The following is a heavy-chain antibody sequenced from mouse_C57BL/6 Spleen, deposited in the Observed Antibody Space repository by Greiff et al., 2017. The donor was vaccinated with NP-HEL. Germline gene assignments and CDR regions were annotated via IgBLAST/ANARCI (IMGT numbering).Heavy chain of an antibody. D-gene: IGHD1-1*01. CDR3: ARDPTTVGAHGYCDV. CDR2: ISASGSST. V-gene: IGHV5-4*01. Sequence: EVQLVESGGGLVKPGGSLKLSCAASGFTFSSYAMSWVRQTPETRLEWVATISASGSSTYYPDNVKGRFTISRDNAKNNLYLQMSHLKSEDTAMYYCARDPTTVGAHGYCDVWGTGTTVTVSS. CDR1: GFTFSSYA. J-gene: IGHJ1*03.